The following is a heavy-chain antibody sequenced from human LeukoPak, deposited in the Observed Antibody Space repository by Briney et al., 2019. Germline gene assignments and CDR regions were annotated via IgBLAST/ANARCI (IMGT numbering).Heavy chain of an antibody. CDR2: IWFDGSNK. J-gene: IGHJ4*02. D-gene: IGHD3-16*01. V-gene: IGHV3-33*01. CDR1: GFTFSSHG. CDR3: ARILGIYSDY. Sequence: PGGALRLSCAASGFTFSSHGMHWVRQVPGTGLEGVATIWFDGSNKYYADSVKGRFTISRDNSKNTLYLQMSSLRAEDTAVYYCARILGIYSDYWGQGTLVTVSS.